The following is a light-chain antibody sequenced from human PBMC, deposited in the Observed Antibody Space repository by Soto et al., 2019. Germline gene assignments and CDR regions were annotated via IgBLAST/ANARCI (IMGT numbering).Light chain of an antibody. CDR2: DVS. J-gene: IGLJ2*01. Sequence: QSALTQPASVSGSPGQSITISCTGTSSDVGGYDYVSWYQQHPGKAPKLMIFDVSNRPSGVSNRFSGSKSGNTASLTISGLQAEDEADYYCSSHTSSPTLVLFGGGTKLTVL. CDR1: SSDVGGYDY. V-gene: IGLV2-14*01. CDR3: SSHTSSPTLVL.